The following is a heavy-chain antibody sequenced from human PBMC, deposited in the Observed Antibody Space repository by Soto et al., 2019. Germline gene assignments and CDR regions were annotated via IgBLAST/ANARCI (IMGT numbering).Heavy chain of an antibody. J-gene: IGHJ4*02. V-gene: IGHV3-23*01. D-gene: IGHD1-1*01. CDR2: ITSGGTT. Sequence: EVQLLESGGDLVQPGGSLRLSCAASGFTFSSYTMNWVRQAPGKGLDWVSAITSGGTTYYADSVRGRFTISRDDFKNTLYLQMDNLRAEDTALYYCAKRHTTVPPPANYFDYWGQGTLVTVSS. CDR3: AKRHTTVPPPANYFDY. CDR1: GFTFSSYT.